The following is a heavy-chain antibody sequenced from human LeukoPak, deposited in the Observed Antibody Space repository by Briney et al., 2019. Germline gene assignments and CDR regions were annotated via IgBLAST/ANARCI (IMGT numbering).Heavy chain of an antibody. V-gene: IGHV3-21*01. CDR1: GFTFSSYS. Sequence: GGSLRLSCAASGFTFSSYSMNWVRQAPGKGLEWVSSISSSSSYIYYADSVKGRFTISRDNAKNSLYLQMNSLRAEDTAVYYCAREGNGLLTMGDILTGYYILNDYWGQGTLVTVSS. J-gene: IGHJ4*02. CDR3: AREGNGLLTMGDILTGYYILNDY. D-gene: IGHD3-9*01. CDR2: ISSSSSYI.